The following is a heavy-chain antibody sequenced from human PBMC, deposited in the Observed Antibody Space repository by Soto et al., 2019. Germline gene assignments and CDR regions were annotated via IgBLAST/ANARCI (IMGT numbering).Heavy chain of an antibody. J-gene: IGHJ6*02. D-gene: IGHD2-15*01. V-gene: IGHV1-18*01. CDR2: ISAYNGNT. CDR1: GYTFTSYG. Sequence: QVQLVQSGAEVKKPGASVKVSCKASGYTFTSYGISWVRQAPGQGLEWMGWISAYNGNTNYAQKLQGRVTMTTDTPTSTAYMELRSLRSEDTAVYYCARGGYCSGGSCPYYYYYGMDVWGQGTTVTVSS. CDR3: ARGGYCSGGSCPYYYYYGMDV.